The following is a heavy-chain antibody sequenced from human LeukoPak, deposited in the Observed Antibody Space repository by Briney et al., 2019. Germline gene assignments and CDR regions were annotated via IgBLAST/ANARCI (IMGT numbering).Heavy chain of an antibody. CDR1: GFPFSGYA. CDR3: AKYSGSYGVGAFDI. Sequence: GGSLRLSCAASGFPFSGYAMSWVRQAPGKGLEWVSVISGSGGSTYYADSVKGRFTISRDNSKNTLYLQMNSLRAEDTAVYYCAKYSGSYGVGAFDIWGQGTMVTVSS. V-gene: IGHV3-23*01. J-gene: IGHJ3*02. CDR2: ISGSGGST. D-gene: IGHD1-26*01.